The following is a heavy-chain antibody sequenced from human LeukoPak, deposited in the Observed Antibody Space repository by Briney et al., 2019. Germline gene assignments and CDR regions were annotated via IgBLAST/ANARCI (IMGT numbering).Heavy chain of an antibody. CDR1: GYSFTTYW. J-gene: IGHJ4*02. V-gene: IGHV5-51*01. Sequence: GESLKISCKGSGYSFTTYWIGWVRQMPGKGLEWMGFIYPGVSETKYSPSFQGHVTISADKSISTAYLQWSSLKASDTAMYYCARPATLSPYGGNLYFDYWGQGTLVTVSS. CDR3: ARPATLSPYGGNLYFDY. CDR2: IYPGVSET. D-gene: IGHD4-23*01.